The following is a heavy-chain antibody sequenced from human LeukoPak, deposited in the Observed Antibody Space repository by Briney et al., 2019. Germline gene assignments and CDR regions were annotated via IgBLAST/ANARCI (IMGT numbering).Heavy chain of an antibody. Sequence: GGSLRLSCAASGFTFSSFDMNWVRQAPGKGLEWASSISTSSRYIYYRDSVKGRFTISRDDAKNSLYLQMNSLRVEDTAVYYCARADCSGSTCYLRRTWFDPWGQGTLVTVSS. CDR1: GFTFSSFD. CDR2: ISTSSRYI. CDR3: ARADCSGSTCYLRRTWFDP. J-gene: IGHJ5*02. D-gene: IGHD2-2*01. V-gene: IGHV3-21*01.